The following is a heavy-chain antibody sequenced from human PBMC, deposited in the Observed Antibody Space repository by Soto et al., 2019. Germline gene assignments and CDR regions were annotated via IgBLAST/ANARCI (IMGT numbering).Heavy chain of an antibody. V-gene: IGHV3-48*03. CDR3: ARDREYSGYDY. CDR1: GFTFSSYE. D-gene: IGHD5-12*01. CDR2: ISSSGSTI. Sequence: GGSLRLSCAASGFTFSSYEMNWVRQAPGKGLEWVSYISSSGSTIYYADSVKGRFTISRDNAKNSLYLQMNSLRAEDTAVYYCARDREYSGYDYWGQGTLVTVSS. J-gene: IGHJ4*02.